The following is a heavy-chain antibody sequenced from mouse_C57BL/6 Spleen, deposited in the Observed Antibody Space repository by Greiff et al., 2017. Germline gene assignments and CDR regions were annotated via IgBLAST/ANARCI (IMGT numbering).Heavy chain of an antibody. CDR1: GYTFTDYY. J-gene: IGHJ3*01. V-gene: IGHV1-26*01. D-gene: IGHD2-3*01. CDR3: ARPDGYYDLFAY. Sequence: EVQLQQSGPELVKPGASVKISCKASGYTFTDYYMNWVKQSHGKSLEWIGDINPNNGGTSYNQKFKGKATLTVDKSSSTAYMELRSLTSEDSAVYYCARPDGYYDLFAYWGQGTLVTVSA. CDR2: INPNNGGT.